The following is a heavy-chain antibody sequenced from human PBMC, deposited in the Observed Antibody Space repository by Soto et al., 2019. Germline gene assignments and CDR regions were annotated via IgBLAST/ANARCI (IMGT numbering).Heavy chain of an antibody. CDR1: GGSISSPIYY. D-gene: IGHD3-22*01. Sequence: PSETLSLTCTVSGGSISSPIYYWAWIRQPPGKGLEWIGSTYYRGSTHYNPSLKSRVTISVDTSKNQFSLKVRSVTAADTAVYYCAKPEGDYYLAIGFWGEGSRVTVS. CDR2: TYYRGST. V-gene: IGHV4-39*01. CDR3: AKPEGDYYLAIGF. J-gene: IGHJ4*02.